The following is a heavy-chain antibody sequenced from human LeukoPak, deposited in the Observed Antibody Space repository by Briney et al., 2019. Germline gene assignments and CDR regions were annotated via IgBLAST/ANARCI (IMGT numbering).Heavy chain of an antibody. CDR2: IIPIFGTA. CDR3: ARGGLDPKGWYFDL. J-gene: IGHJ2*01. D-gene: IGHD3/OR15-3a*01. V-gene: IGHV1-69*05. CDR1: GGTFSSYA. Sequence: GASVKVSCKASGGTFSSYAISWVRQAPGQGLEWMGGIIPIFGTANYAQKFQGRVTITTDESTSTACMELSSLRSEDTAVYYCARGGLDPKGWYFDLWGRGTLVTVSS.